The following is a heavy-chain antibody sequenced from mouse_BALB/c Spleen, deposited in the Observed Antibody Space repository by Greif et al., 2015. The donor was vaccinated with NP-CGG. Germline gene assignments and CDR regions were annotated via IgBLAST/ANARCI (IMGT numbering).Heavy chain of an antibody. V-gene: IGHV2-9*02. CDR3: ARDPYDYYGSSRFAY. J-gene: IGHJ3*01. CDR2: IWAGGST. Sequence: VQLQQSGPGLVAPSQSLSITCTVSGFSLTSYGVNWVRQPPGKGLEWLGVIWAGGSTNYNSALMSRLSISKDNSKSQVFLKMNSLQTDDTAMYYCARDPYDYYGSSRFAYWGQGTLVTVSA. D-gene: IGHD1-1*01. CDR1: GFSLTSYG.